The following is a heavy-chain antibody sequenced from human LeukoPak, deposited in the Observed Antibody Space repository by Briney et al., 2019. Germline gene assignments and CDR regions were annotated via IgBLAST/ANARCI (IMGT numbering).Heavy chain of an antibody. D-gene: IGHD4-17*01. Sequence: PGRSLRLSCAASGFTFGSYAMHWVRQAPGKGLEWVAVISYDGSNKYYADSVKGRFTISRDNSKNTLYLQMNSLRAEDTAVYYCARGADYGDYVPFDYWGQGTLVTVSS. CDR2: ISYDGSNK. CDR1: GFTFGSYA. V-gene: IGHV3-30-3*01. J-gene: IGHJ4*02. CDR3: ARGADYGDYVPFDY.